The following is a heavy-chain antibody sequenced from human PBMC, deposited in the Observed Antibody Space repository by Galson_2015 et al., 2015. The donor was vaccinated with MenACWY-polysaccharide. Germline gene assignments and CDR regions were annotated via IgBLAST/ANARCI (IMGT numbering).Heavy chain of an antibody. D-gene: IGHD3-10*01. CDR1: GFTFSGHW. J-gene: IGHJ4*02. CDR3: TRRLVRGVIIRDFDS. V-gene: IGHV3-7*01. Sequence: SLRLSCAASGFTFSGHWMRWVRQAPGKGLEWVANINKDGREKNYVDSVKGRFTISRDNAKNSLYLQMNSLRAEDTAVYYCTRRLVRGVIIRDFDSWGQGTLVTVSS. CDR2: INKDGREK.